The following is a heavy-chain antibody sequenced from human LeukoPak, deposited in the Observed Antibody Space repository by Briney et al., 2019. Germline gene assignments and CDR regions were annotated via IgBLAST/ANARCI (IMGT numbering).Heavy chain of an antibody. V-gene: IGHV4-31*03. D-gene: IGHD6-13*01. Sequence: SETLSLTCTVSGGSISSGGYYWSWIRQPPGKGLEWIGYIYYSGSTYYHPSLKKRVSISVDTSKNQFSLKLSSVTAADTAVYYCARVVAAAGLIWFDPWGQGTLVTVSS. J-gene: IGHJ5*02. CDR2: IYYSGST. CDR1: GGSISSGGYY. CDR3: ARVVAAAGLIWFDP.